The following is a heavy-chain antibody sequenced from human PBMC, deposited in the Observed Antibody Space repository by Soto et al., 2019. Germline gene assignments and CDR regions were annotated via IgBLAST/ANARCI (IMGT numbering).Heavy chain of an antibody. J-gene: IGHJ5*02. CDR3: ATTCGGDCLNNWFDP. Sequence: QVQLQQWGAGLLKPSETLSLTCAVYGGSFSGYYWSWIRQPPGKGLEWIGEINHSGSTNYNPSLKPRVTISVDTSKNQFSLKLSSVTAADTAVYYCATTCGGDCLNNWFDPWGQGTLVTVSS. V-gene: IGHV4-34*01. CDR1: GGSFSGYY. CDR2: INHSGST. D-gene: IGHD2-21*01.